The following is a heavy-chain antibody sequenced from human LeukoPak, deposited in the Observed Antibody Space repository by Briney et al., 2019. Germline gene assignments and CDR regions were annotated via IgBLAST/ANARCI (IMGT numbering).Heavy chain of an antibody. D-gene: IGHD6-13*01. V-gene: IGHV3-30-3*01. CDR2: ISYDGSNK. Sequence: GGSLRLSCAASGFTFSSYAMHWVRQAPGKGLEWVAVISYDGSNKYYADSVKGRFTISSDNPKNTLYLQMNSLRAEDTAVYYCARLNVLSSSPLHHFDHWGQGTLVTVSS. CDR1: GFTFSSYA. CDR3: ARLNVLSSSPLHHFDH. J-gene: IGHJ4*02.